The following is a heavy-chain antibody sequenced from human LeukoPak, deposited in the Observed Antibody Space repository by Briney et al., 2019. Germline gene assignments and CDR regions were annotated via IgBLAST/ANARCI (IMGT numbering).Heavy chain of an antibody. CDR1: GVSIRSDY. CDR2: FHIRGST. V-gene: IGHV4-4*07. CDR3: SARMTGSHPPPGACDI. D-gene: IGHD3-10*01. J-gene: IGHJ3*02. Sequence: SETLSLTCTLSGVSIRSDYWSWIRQSARKGLEWIGCFHIRGSTNFNPSLKSRVTMSVDTSKNQFSLKLSSVTAGAAPGCYCSARMTGSHPPPGACDIWGQGTMVTVSS.